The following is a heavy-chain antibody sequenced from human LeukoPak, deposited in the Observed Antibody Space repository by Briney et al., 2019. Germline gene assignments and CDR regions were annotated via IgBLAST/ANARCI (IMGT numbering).Heavy chain of an antibody. CDR1: RGSLSSYY. V-gene: IGHV4-59*08. J-gene: IGHJ4*02. D-gene: IGHD2-8*01. CDR3: ARLSPYPGVWASDY. Sequence: PSETLSHTSTHPRGSLSSYYWSWIRQPPGKTLESIGYIYDSGSTNYTPSLKSRVTISVDTSKDKFYLKLSCVTAADTAVYYCARLSPYPGVWASDYWGQGTLVTVSS. CDR2: IYDSGST.